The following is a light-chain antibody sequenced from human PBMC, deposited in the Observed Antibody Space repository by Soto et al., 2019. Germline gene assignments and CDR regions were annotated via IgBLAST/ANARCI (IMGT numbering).Light chain of an antibody. V-gene: IGLV2-14*02. Sequence: QSVLTQPASVSGSPGQSITISCTGTSSDVGSYNLVSWYQQHPGTAPKLMIYEAFKRPSGVSNRFSGSKSGDTASLTISVLQADDEADYFCSSYKSTSTPYVFGTGTKVTVL. CDR2: EAF. CDR1: SSDVGSYNL. J-gene: IGLJ1*01. CDR3: SSYKSTSTPYV.